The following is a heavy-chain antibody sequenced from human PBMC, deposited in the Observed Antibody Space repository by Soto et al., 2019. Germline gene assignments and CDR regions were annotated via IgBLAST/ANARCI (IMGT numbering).Heavy chain of an antibody. Sequence: TSETLSLTCAVYGGSFSGYYWSWIRQPPGKGLEWIGEINHSGSTNYNPSLKSRVTISVDTSKNQFSLKLSSVTAADTAVYYCARGWVKFRVVAATRPIFDYWGQGTLVTVSS. D-gene: IGHD2-15*01. CDR1: GGSFSGYY. CDR2: INHSGST. V-gene: IGHV4-34*01. CDR3: ARGWVKFRVVAATRPIFDY. J-gene: IGHJ4*02.